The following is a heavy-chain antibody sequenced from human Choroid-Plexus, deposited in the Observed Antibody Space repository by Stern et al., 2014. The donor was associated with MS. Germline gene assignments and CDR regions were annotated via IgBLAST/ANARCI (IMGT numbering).Heavy chain of an antibody. D-gene: IGHD3-16*02. CDR3: ARATSDYIWGTYRFLDS. J-gene: IGHJ4*02. V-gene: IGHV1-69*01. Sequence: QVQLVQSGAEVKKPGSSVKVSCKASGGTISNYIIGWVRQAPGQGLEWMGGIIPTFGSANYAEKFQDRVTITADESTSTAYMDLSSLRSEDTAVYYCARATSDYIWGTYRFLDSWGQGTRVSVSS. CDR2: IIPTFGSA. CDR1: GGTISNYI.